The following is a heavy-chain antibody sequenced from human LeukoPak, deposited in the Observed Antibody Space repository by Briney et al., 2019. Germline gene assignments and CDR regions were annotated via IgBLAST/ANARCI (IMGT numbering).Heavy chain of an antibody. D-gene: IGHD3-10*01. V-gene: IGHV4-34*01. CDR1: GGSFSGYY. J-gene: IGHJ4*02. CDR3: ARGQGKSDY. CDR2: INHSGST. Sequence: SETLSLTCAVYGGSFSGYYWSWIRQPPGKGLEWNGEINHSGSTNYNPSLKSRVTISVDTSKNQFSLKLSSVTAADTAVYYCARGQGKSDYWGQGTLVTVSS.